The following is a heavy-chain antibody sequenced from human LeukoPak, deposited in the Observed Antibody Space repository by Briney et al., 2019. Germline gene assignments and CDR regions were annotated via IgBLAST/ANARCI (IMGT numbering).Heavy chain of an antibody. V-gene: IGHV3-30*02. J-gene: IGHJ4*02. CDR1: GFTFSSYG. D-gene: IGHD6-13*01. CDR3: AKDTTTRSIAAAAVDY. Sequence: GGSLRLSCAASGFTFSSYGMHWVRQAPGKGLEGVAFIRYDGSNKYYADSVKGRFTISRDNSKNTLYLQMNSLRAEDTAVYYCAKDTTTRSIAAAAVDYWGQGTLVTVSS. CDR2: IRYDGSNK.